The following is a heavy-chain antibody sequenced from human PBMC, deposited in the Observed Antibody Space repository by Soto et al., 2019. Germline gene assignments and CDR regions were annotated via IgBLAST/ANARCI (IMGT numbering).Heavy chain of an antibody. CDR2: IYWDDDK. CDR1: GFSVSTSGVG. D-gene: IGHD2-15*01. Sequence: QITLKESGPTLVKPTQTLTLTCTFSGFSVSTSGVGVAWIRQPPGKALEWLALIYWDDDKRYSPFLQSRVTITKDTSTNQVVLTMTNMDRVDTATYCCAHKGGRGAAMDVWGQGTTVTVSS. CDR3: AHKGGRGAAMDV. V-gene: IGHV2-5*02. J-gene: IGHJ6*02.